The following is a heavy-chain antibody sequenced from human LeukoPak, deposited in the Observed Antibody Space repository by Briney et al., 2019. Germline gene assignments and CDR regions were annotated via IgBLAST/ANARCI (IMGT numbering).Heavy chain of an antibody. Sequence: SETLSLTCTVSGGSISSYYWSWIRQPPGKGLEWIGYIYYSGSTNYNPSLKSRVTISVDTSKDQFSLKLSSVTAADTAVYYCARRTYDFWSGNYFDYWGQGTLVTVSS. CDR3: ARRTYDFWSGNYFDY. V-gene: IGHV4-59*01. CDR1: GGSISSYY. J-gene: IGHJ4*02. D-gene: IGHD3-3*01. CDR2: IYYSGST.